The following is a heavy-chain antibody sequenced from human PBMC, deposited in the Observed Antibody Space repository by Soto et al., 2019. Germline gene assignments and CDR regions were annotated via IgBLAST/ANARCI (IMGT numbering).Heavy chain of an antibody. V-gene: IGHV4-4*07. CDR3: ARETIFGVVIRSDGMDV. D-gene: IGHD3-3*01. CDR2: IYTSGST. CDR1: GGSISSYY. Sequence: QVQLQESGPGLVKPSETLSLTCTVSGGSISSYYWSWIRQPAGKGLEWIGRIYTSGSTNYNPSLKSRVTMSVDTSMNQFSLKLSSVTAADTAVYYCARETIFGVVIRSDGMDVWGQGTTVTVSS. J-gene: IGHJ6*02.